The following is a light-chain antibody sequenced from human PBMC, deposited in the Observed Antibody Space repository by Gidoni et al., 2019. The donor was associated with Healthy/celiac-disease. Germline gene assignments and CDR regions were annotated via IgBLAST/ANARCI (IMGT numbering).Light chain of an antibody. CDR3: QQYDNPPLT. CDR1: QDISNY. J-gene: IGKJ4*01. Sequence: DIHMPLSPSSLSASVGDRVTITCQASQDISNYLNWYQQKPGTAPKLLNYDASNLETGVPPRFSGSGSGTDFTFTISRLQPEDSATYYCQQYDNPPLTFGGGTKVEIK. V-gene: IGKV1-33*01. CDR2: DAS.